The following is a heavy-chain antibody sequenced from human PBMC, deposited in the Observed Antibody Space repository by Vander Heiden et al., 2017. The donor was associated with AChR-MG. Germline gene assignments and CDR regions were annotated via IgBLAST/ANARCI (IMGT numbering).Heavy chain of an antibody. V-gene: IGHV3-30*18. Sequence: QVQLVESGGGVVQPGRSLRLSCAASGFTFSSYGMHWVRQAPGKGLEWVAVISYDGSNKYYADSVKGGFTISRDNSKNTLYLQMNSLRAEDTAVYYCAKVSLRYYGSGSSVDYWGQGTLVTVSS. CDR3: AKVSLRYYGSGSSVDY. CDR2: ISYDGSNK. J-gene: IGHJ4*02. D-gene: IGHD3-10*01. CDR1: GFTFSSYG.